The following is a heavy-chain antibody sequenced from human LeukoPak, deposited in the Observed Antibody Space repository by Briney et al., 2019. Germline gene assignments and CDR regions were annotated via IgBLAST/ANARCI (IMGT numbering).Heavy chain of an antibody. CDR2: ISSSSSYI. Sequence: PGGSLRLSCAVSGFTFSTYRMNWVRQAPGKGLEWVSAISSSSSYIYYADSVKARFTISRDNAKNSLYLQMNSLRAEDTAVYYCARDMVRGVAYWGQGTLVTVSS. V-gene: IGHV3-21*01. D-gene: IGHD3-10*01. J-gene: IGHJ4*02. CDR1: GFTFSTYR. CDR3: ARDMVRGVAY.